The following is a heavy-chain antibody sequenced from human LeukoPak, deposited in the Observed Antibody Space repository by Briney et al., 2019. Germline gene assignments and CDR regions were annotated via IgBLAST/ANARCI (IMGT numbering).Heavy chain of an antibody. CDR2: IKQDGSEK. J-gene: IGHJ4*02. D-gene: IGHD3-16*02. Sequence: GGSLRLSCAASGFTFSSYWMSWVRQAPGKGLEWVANIKQDGSEKYYVDSVKGRFTISRDNAKNSLYLQMNSLRAEDTAVYYCASRSSDDYVWGSYRYHDYWGQGTLVTVSS. CDR1: GFTFSSYW. V-gene: IGHV3-7*01. CDR3: ASRSSDDYVWGSYRYHDY.